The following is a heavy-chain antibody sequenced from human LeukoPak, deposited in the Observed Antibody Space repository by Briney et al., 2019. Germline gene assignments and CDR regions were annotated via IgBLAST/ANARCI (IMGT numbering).Heavy chain of an antibody. CDR3: TRVSYFDFWSGSYSSPPGDAFDI. J-gene: IGHJ3*02. Sequence: PGGSLRLSCATSAFTFRSDWMTWVRQPPGKGLEWIGLILTSGTANYNPSLKSRVTMSLDTSKNHFSLNLTSVTAADTAVYYCTRVSYFDFWSGSYSSPPGDAFDIWGQGTMVTVSS. D-gene: IGHD3-3*01. CDR2: ILTSGTA. V-gene: IGHV4-4*07. CDR1: AFTFRSDW.